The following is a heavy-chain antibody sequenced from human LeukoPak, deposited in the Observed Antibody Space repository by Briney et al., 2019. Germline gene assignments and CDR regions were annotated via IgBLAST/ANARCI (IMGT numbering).Heavy chain of an antibody. J-gene: IGHJ6*03. CDR1: GFTFDDYA. Sequence: GGSLRLSCAASGFTFDDYAMHWVRQAPGKGLEWVSGISWNSGSIGYADSVKGRFTISRDNAKNSLYPQMNSLRAEDTALYYCAKAGGLELRLGYYYYMDVWGKGTTVTVSS. D-gene: IGHD1-7*01. V-gene: IGHV3-9*01. CDR2: ISWNSGSI. CDR3: AKAGGLELRLGYYYYMDV.